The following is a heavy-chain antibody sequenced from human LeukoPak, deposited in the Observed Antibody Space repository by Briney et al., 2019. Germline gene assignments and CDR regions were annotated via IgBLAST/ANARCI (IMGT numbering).Heavy chain of an antibody. V-gene: IGHV3-74*01. J-gene: IGHJ4*02. CDR2: ITGDGSGA. D-gene: IGHD1-1*01. CDR3: ARFAVTTAGDY. CDR1: GFTFSSYW. Sequence: PGGSLRLSCAASGFTFSSYWMHWVRQAPGKGLVWVSRITGDGSGANYADSVKGRFTISRDNAKNTRYLQMNSLRAEDTAVYYCARFAVTTAGDYWGQGTLVTVSS.